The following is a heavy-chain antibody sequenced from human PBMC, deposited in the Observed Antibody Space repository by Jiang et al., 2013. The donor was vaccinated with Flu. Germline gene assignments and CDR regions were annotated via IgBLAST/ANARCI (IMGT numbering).Heavy chain of an antibody. D-gene: IGHD3-3*01. CDR2: IYWDDDK. CDR3: AQSRFLGFWSGYSFDY. J-gene: IGHJ4*02. V-gene: IGHV2-5*02. CDR1: GFSLSTSGVG. Sequence: KPTQTLTLTCTFSGFSLSTSGVGVGWIRQPPGKALEWLALIYWDDDKRYSPSLKSRLTITKDTSKNQVVLTMTNMDPVDTATYYCAQSRFLGFWSGYSFDYWGQGTLVTVSS.